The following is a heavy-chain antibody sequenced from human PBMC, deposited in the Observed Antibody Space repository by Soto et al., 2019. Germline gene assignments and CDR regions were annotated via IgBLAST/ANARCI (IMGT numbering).Heavy chain of an antibody. CDR1: GFTVSSNY. CDR2: IYSGGST. D-gene: IGHD6-19*01. V-gene: IGHV3-66*01. CDR3: ARDRPYSSGWYHDY. J-gene: IGHJ4*02. Sequence: EVPLVESGGGLVQPGGYLRLSCAASGFTVSSNYMSWVRQAPGKGLEWVSVIYSGGSTYYADSVKGRFTISRDNSKNTLYLQMNNLRAEDTAVYYCARDRPYSSGWYHDYWGQGTLVTVSS.